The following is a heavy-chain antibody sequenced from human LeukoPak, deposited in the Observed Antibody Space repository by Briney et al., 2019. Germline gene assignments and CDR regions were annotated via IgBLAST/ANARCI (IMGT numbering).Heavy chain of an antibody. Sequence: VASVKVSCKASGSTFSSYAISWVRQAPGKGLEWMGWISAYNGNTNYAQKLQGRVTMTTDTSTSTAYMELRSLRSDDTAVYYCARDLSGGDFWSGYWNRYYYYYYMDVWGKGTTVTVSS. CDR2: ISAYNGNT. CDR1: GSTFSSYA. V-gene: IGHV1-18*01. D-gene: IGHD3-3*01. CDR3: ARDLSGGDFWSGYWNRYYYYYYMDV. J-gene: IGHJ6*03.